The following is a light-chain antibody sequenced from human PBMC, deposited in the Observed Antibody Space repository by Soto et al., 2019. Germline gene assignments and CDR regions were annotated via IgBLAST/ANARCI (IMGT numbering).Light chain of an antibody. CDR2: DAS. J-gene: IGKJ1*01. V-gene: IGKV1-5*01. Sequence: DIQMTQSPSTLSASVGDRVTITCRASQSISNWLAWYQQRPGKSPKLLIFDASKLQSGVPSRFSGSGSGTEFTLTIGSRQSDDVGTYYCQQFNSYSRVFGQGTKVEIK. CDR3: QQFNSYSRV. CDR1: QSISNW.